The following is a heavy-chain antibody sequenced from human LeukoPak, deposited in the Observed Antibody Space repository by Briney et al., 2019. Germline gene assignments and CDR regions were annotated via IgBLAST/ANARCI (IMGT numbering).Heavy chain of an antibody. CDR1: GYTFTSYY. Sequence: ASVKASCKASGYTFTSYYMHWVRQAPGQGLEWMGIINPSGGSTSYAQKFQGRVTMTRDTSTSTVYMELSSLRSEDTAVYYCARDVYSSSWYGYYYYGMDVWGQGTTVTVSS. CDR2: INPSGGST. CDR3: ARDVYSSSWYGYYYYGMDV. J-gene: IGHJ6*02. D-gene: IGHD6-13*01. V-gene: IGHV1-46*01.